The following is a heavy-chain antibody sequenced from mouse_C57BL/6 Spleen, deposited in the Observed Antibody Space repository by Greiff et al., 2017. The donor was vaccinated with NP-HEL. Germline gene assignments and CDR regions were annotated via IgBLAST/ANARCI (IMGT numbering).Heavy chain of an antibody. CDR1: GYTFTSYW. V-gene: IGHV1-74*01. D-gene: IGHD1-1*01. Sequence: QVQLKQPGAELVKPGASVKVSCKASGYTFTSYWMHWVKQRPGQGLEWIGRIHPSDSDTNYNQKFKGKATLTVDKSSSTAYMQLSSLTSEDSAVYYCAIRLYGSSYDAMDYWGQGTSVTVSS. CDR2: IHPSDSDT. J-gene: IGHJ4*01. CDR3: AIRLYGSSYDAMDY.